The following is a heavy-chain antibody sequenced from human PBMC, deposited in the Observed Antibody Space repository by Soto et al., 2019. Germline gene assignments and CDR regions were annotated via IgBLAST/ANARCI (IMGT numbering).Heavy chain of an antibody. CDR3: ASPKIAFYNWFDP. J-gene: IGHJ5*02. D-gene: IGHD3-3*02. V-gene: IGHV4-39*01. CDR2: IYYSGST. Sequence: SETLSLTCTVSGGSISSSGYYWGWTRQPPGKGLEWIGSIYYSGSTYYNPSLKSRVTISVDTSKNQFSLKLSSVTAADTAVYYCASPKIAFYNWFDPWGQGTLVTVSS. CDR1: GGSISSSGYY.